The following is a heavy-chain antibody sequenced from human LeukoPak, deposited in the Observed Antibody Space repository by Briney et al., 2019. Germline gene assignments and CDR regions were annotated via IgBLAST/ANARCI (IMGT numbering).Heavy chain of an antibody. CDR3: VVWGEDRSGHRFDF. D-gene: IGHD3-22*01. CDR1: VFTFDYYW. V-gene: IGHV3-74*01. CDR2: INTDGSNT. J-gene: IGHJ4*02. Sequence: WGSLRLSCAASVFTFDYYWMHWVRQAPGKGLTLVSRINTDGSNTHYADSVKGRFTISRDNAKNTLYLQMNGLRVEDTAVYYCVVWGEDRSGHRFDFWGQGTLVTVSS.